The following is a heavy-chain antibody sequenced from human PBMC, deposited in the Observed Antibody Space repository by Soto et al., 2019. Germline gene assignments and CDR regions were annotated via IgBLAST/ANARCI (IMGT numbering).Heavy chain of an antibody. J-gene: IGHJ4*02. V-gene: IGHV4-59*12. CDR2: IYYSGST. CDR3: ARTYSGSYRGFDY. Sequence: SETLSLTCTVPGGSISSYYWSWIRQPPGKGLEWIGYIYYSGSTNYNPSLKSRVTISVDKSKNQFSLKLSSVTAADTAVYYCARTYSGSYRGFDYWGQGTLVTVSS. CDR1: GGSISSYY. D-gene: IGHD1-26*01.